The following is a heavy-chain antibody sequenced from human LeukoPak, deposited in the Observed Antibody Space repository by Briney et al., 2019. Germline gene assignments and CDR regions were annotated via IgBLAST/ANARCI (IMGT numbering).Heavy chain of an antibody. CDR1: GFTFSSYG. J-gene: IGHJ4*02. CDR2: IWYDGSNK. V-gene: IGHV3-33*01. Sequence: PGGSLRLSCAASGFTFSSYGMHWVRQAPGKGLEWVAVIWYDGSNKYYADSVKGRFTVSRDNSKNTLYLQMNSLRADDTAVYYCARDPYFQGSGYNFDYWGQGTLVTVSS. D-gene: IGHD3-10*01. CDR3: ARDPYFQGSGYNFDY.